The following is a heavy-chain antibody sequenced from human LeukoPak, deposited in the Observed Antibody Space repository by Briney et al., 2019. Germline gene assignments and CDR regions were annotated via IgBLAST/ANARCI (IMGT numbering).Heavy chain of an antibody. Sequence: GGSLRLSCAASGFTFSSYGMHWVRQAPGKGLEWVAVIWYDGSNKYYADSVKGRFTISRDNSKNTLYLQTNSLRAEDTAVYYCAREYYDILTPEGAFDIWGQGTMVTVSS. J-gene: IGHJ3*02. V-gene: IGHV3-33*01. CDR2: IWYDGSNK. CDR3: AREYYDILTPEGAFDI. CDR1: GFTFSSYG. D-gene: IGHD3-9*01.